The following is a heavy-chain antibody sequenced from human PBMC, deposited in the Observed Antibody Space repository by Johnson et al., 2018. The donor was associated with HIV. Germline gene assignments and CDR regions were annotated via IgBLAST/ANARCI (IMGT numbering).Heavy chain of an antibody. V-gene: IGHV3-23*01. CDR3: AKDRIVGAIGDAFDI. CDR2: ISGSGGST. J-gene: IGHJ3*02. Sequence: EVLLLESGGGLVQPGGSLRLSCAASGFTFRDFAMSWVRQAPGKGLEWVSVISGSGGSTYYADSVKGRFTISRDNSKNTLYLQMNSLSAEDTAVYYCAKDRIVGAIGDAFDIWGQGTMVTVSS. CDR1: GFTFRDFA. D-gene: IGHD1-26*01.